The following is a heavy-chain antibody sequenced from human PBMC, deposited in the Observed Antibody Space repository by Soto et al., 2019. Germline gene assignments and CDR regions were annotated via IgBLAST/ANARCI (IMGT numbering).Heavy chain of an antibody. CDR1: GYSFTNYW. CDR2: IDPGDSYT. J-gene: IGHJ4*02. D-gene: IGHD1-1*01. V-gene: IGHV5-10-1*01. CDR3: VKLESSSYFDP. Sequence: GESLETSCQGSGYSFTNYWINWVRQMPGKGLEWMGKIDPGDSYTRYSPSFQGHVTISVDKSINTAYLQWSSLKASDTAMYYCVKLESSSYFDPWGQGPLVTVSS.